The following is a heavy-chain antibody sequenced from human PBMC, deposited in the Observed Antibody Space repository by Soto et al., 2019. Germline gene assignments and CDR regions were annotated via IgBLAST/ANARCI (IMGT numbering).Heavy chain of an antibody. J-gene: IGHJ6*03. V-gene: IGHV4-59*01. CDR1: GGSISSYY. D-gene: IGHD3-3*01. Sequence: SLTCTVSGGSISSYYWSWIRQPPGKGLEWIGYIYYSGSTNYNPSLKSRVTISVDTSKNQFSLKLSSVTAADTAVYYCARALDFWSGAYYMDVWGKGTTVTVSS. CDR3: ARALDFWSGAYYMDV. CDR2: IYYSGST.